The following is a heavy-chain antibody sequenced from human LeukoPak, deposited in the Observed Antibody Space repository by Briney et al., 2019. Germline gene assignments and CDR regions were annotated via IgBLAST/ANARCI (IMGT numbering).Heavy chain of an antibody. J-gene: IGHJ4*02. CDR2: IYYSGST. D-gene: IGHD6-19*01. CDR1: GGSISSYY. Sequence: SETLSLTCTVSGGSISSYYWSWIRQPPGKGLEWIGYIYYSGSTNYNPSLKSRVTISVDTSKNQFSLKLSSVTAADTAVYYCARGGWYCDYWGQGTLVTVSS. CDR3: ARGGWYCDY. V-gene: IGHV4-59*08.